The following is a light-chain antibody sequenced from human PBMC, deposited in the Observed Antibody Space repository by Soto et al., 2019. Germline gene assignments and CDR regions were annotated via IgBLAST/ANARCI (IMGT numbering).Light chain of an antibody. J-gene: IGKJ1*01. V-gene: IGKV3-20*01. CDR2: GAS. Sequence: EIVLTQSPGTLSLSRGERATLSCRASQSVGSSLSWYQQKPGQAPRLLFYGASNRATAIPDRFSGSGFGTDFTLTITRLEPEDFAVYYCQQYGDSPQTFGPGTKVDIK. CDR3: QQYGDSPQT. CDR1: QSVGSS.